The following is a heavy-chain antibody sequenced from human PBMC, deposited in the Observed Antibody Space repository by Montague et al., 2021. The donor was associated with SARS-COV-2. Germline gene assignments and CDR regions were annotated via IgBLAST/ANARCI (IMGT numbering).Heavy chain of an antibody. Sequence: ETLSLTCTVSGDSISSSSYYWGWIRQPPGKGLEWIGNKHYSGITYNNPSLKNRVTMSVDTSKNQFSLRLSSVTAADTAVYYCVRDGYTHVDYWGQGTLVTVSS. J-gene: IGHJ4*02. CDR3: VRDGYTHVDY. V-gene: IGHV4-39*02. CDR1: GDSISSSSYY. CDR2: KHYSGIT. D-gene: IGHD5-24*01.